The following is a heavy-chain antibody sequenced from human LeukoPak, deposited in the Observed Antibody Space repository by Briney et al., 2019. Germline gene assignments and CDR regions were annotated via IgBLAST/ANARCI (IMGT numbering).Heavy chain of an antibody. CDR1: GFTVSSNY. D-gene: IGHD3-16*02. CDR2: IYSGGST. Sequence: PGGSLRLSCAASGFTVSSNYMSWVRQAPGKGLEWVSVIYSGGSTYYADSVKGRFTISRDNSKNTLYLQMNSLRAEDTAVYYCARDPGYDYVWGSYRQPGQFDPWGQGTLVTVSS. J-gene: IGHJ5*02. CDR3: ARDPGYDYVWGSYRQPGQFDP. V-gene: IGHV3-66*01.